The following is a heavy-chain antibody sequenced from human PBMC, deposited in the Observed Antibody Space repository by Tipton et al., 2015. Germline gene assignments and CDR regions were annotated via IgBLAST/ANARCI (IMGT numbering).Heavy chain of an antibody. J-gene: IGHJ5*02. D-gene: IGHD3-22*01. Sequence: TLSLTCTVSGGSISSGGYYWSWIRQHPGKGLEWIGYIHYSGSTHYNPSLNSRVTMSVDTSKNQFSLNLRSVSAADSAVYYCARHLRLLLVSATMNYWFDPWGQGTLVTVS. CDR1: GGSISSGGYY. CDR3: ARHLRLLLVSATMNYWFDP. CDR2: IHYSGST. V-gene: IGHV4-31*03.